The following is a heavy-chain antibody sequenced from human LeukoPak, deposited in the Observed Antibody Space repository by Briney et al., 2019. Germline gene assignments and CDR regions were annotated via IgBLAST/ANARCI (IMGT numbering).Heavy chain of an antibody. CDR3: ARGRIGYSSGWYWSDY. D-gene: IGHD6-19*01. V-gene: IGHV4-34*01. CDR2: INHSGST. Sequence: PSETLSLTCAVYGGSFSGYYWSWIRQPPGKGLEWIGEINHSGSTNYNPSLKSRVTISVDTSKNQFSLKLSSVTAADTAVYYCARGRIGYSSGWYWSDYWGQGTLVTVSS. J-gene: IGHJ4*02. CDR1: GGSFSGYY.